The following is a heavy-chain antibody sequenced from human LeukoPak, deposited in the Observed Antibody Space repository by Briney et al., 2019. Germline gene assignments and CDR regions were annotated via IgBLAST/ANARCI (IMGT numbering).Heavy chain of an antibody. CDR3: AKGFNYYASGSHFDS. CDR1: GFTFNSYV. CDR2: IIGSGRST. V-gene: IGHV3-23*01. D-gene: IGHD3-10*01. Sequence: GGSLRLSCAASGFTFNSYVMNWVRQAPGKGLERVSGIIGSGRSTYYADSVKGRFSISRDNSKNTVYLQMNSLRVDATAVYFCAKGFNYYASGSHFDSWGQGTLVTVSS. J-gene: IGHJ4*02.